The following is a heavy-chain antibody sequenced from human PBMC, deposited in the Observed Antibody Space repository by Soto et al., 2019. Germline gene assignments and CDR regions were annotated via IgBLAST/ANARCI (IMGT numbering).Heavy chain of an antibody. D-gene: IGHD2-21*01. Sequence: EVQLVESRGGLVQPGGSLRLSCAASGFTFSSYWMHWVRQAPGEGLVWVSRINTDGSTRSYADSVKGRFTISRDNAKNTLFLQMNSLRPEDTAVYYCARVAYGAYHFDYWGQGTLVT. CDR3: ARVAYGAYHFDY. CDR1: GFTFSSYW. J-gene: IGHJ4*02. CDR2: INTDGSTR. V-gene: IGHV3-74*01.